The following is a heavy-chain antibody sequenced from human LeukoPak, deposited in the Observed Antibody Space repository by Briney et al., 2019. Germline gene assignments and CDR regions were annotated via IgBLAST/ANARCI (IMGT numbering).Heavy chain of an antibody. Sequence: DSLKVACKASGYTFTGHYINWVRQAPGQGLDWMGWINPNSGGTNYAQKFQGRVTMTSDTSISTAYMERSSLSSDDPAVHYCSRKSAARSTSEFDCWGQGTLVTVSS. CDR3: SRKSAARSTSEFDC. D-gene: IGHD2-2*01. CDR2: INPNSGGT. V-gene: IGHV1-2*02. CDR1: GYTFTGHY. J-gene: IGHJ4*02.